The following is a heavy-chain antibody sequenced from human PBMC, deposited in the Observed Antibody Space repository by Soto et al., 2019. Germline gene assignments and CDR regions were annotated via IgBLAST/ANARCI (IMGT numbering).Heavy chain of an antibody. CDR1: GFSLSTDGVG. CDR2: IYWDDDK. Sequence: QITLKESGPTLVKPTQTLTLTCTFSGFSLSTDGVGVGWIRQPPGKALEWLALIYWDDDKRYSPSLKNRLTITKXXSXNXXVLTMTNMDPVDTGTYFCAHSPPPTVTTSAEYFQHWGQGTLVIVSS. J-gene: IGHJ1*01. CDR3: AHSPPPTVTTSAEYFQH. V-gene: IGHV2-5*02. D-gene: IGHD4-17*01.